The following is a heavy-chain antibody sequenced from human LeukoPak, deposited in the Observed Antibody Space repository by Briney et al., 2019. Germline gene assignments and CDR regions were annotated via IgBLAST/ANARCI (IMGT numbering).Heavy chain of an antibody. CDR3: ARPGIAVPGSFDI. CDR1: GFTFSNYW. Sequence: RGSLRLSCAASGFTFSNYWMHWVRQAPGKGLVWVSRINTDGSSTNYADSVKGRFTISRDNAKNTLYLQMNSLRAEDTAVYYCARPGIAVPGSFDIWGQGTMVTVSS. V-gene: IGHV3-74*01. CDR2: INTDGSST. J-gene: IGHJ3*02. D-gene: IGHD6-19*01.